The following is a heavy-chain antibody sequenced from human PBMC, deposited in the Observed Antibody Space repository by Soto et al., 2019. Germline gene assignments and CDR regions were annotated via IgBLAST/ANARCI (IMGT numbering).Heavy chain of an antibody. CDR1: GGSISSYY. V-gene: IGHV4-59*01. CDR3: ARSGIAARPGDYYYYGMDV. J-gene: IGHJ6*02. D-gene: IGHD6-6*01. Sequence: PSETLSLTCTVSGGSISSYYWSWIRQPPGKGLEWIGYIYYSGSTNYNPSLKSRVTISVDTSKNQFSLKLSSVTAADTAVYYCARSGIAARPGDYYYYGMDVWGQGTTVTVS. CDR2: IYYSGST.